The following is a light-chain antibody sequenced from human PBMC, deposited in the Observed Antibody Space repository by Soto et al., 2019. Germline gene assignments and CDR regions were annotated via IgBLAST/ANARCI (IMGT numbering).Light chain of an antibody. Sequence: DIQMTQSPSTLSASGGDRVTITCRASQSVNNGLAWYQQKPGKAPNLLIYKVSNLESGVPSRFSGSGSGTEFTLTISSLQPDVFATYYCQQYNSYSWTFGQGTKVEIK. CDR2: KVS. J-gene: IGKJ1*01. CDR1: QSVNNG. V-gene: IGKV1-5*03. CDR3: QQYNSYSWT.